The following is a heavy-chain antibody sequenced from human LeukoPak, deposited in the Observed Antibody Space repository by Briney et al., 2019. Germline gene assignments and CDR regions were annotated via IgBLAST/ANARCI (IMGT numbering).Heavy chain of an antibody. CDR3: TRPPLRGYTGFDP. Sequence: PGGSLRLSCAASGFTFSSYGMHWVRQAPGEGLEWVSAISGSGGSTYYADSVKGRFTISRDNSKNTLYLQMNSLRAEDTAVYYCTRPPLRGYTGFDPWGQGTLVTVSS. J-gene: IGHJ5*02. CDR1: GFTFSSYG. V-gene: IGHV3-23*01. CDR2: ISGSGGST. D-gene: IGHD5-18*01.